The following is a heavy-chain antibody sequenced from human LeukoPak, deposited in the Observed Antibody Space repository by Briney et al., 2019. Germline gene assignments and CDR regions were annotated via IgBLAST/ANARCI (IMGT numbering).Heavy chain of an antibody. CDR2: IKQDGSER. CDR3: AREPHSSGWYWDY. J-gene: IGHJ4*02. Sequence: GGSLRLSCAASGFTFSSYWMSWVRQAPGKGLEWVANIKQDGSERYYVDSVKGRFTISRDNAKNSLYLQMNSLRAEDTAVYYCAREPHSSGWYWDYWGQGTLVTVSS. CDR1: GFTFSSYW. V-gene: IGHV3-7*01. D-gene: IGHD6-19*01.